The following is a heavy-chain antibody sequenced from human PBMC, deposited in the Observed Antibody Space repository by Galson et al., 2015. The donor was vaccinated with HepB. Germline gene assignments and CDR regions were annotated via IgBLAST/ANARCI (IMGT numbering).Heavy chain of an antibody. D-gene: IGHD3-9*01. V-gene: IGHV5-10-1*01. Sequence: QSGAEVKKPGESLKISCKGSGYSFTSYWISWVRQMPGKGLEWMGKIDPNDSSAQYSPSFQGHVTMSVDKSTTTAYLQWGSLKASDTAIYYCVIDYDILTTYRYKAFDPWGQGTLVTVSS. CDR1: GYSFTSYW. J-gene: IGHJ5*02. CDR3: VIDYDILTTYRYKAFDP. CDR2: IDPNDSSA.